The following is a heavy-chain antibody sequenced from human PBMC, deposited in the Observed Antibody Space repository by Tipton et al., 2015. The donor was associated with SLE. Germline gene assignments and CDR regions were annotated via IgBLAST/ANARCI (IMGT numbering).Heavy chain of an antibody. CDR3: ARDSLNWGSYYHGMDV. Sequence: PGLVKPSETLSLTCSVSGGSISSYFWTWIRQPPGKGLEWIGHIFYTGSTRYNPSLKSRVTISVDTSKSQIFLSLSSVTAADTAVYYCARDSLNWGSYYHGMDVWGQGTTVTVSS. V-gene: IGHV4-59*01. J-gene: IGHJ6*02. CDR2: IFYTGST. CDR1: GGSISSYF. D-gene: IGHD3-16*01.